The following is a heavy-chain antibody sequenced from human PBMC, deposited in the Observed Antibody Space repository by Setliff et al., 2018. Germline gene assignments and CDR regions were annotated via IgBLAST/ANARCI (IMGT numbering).Heavy chain of an antibody. V-gene: IGHV3-11*06. D-gene: IGHD3-10*01. CDR1: GFTFDDYG. CDR2: ISSGSSSYT. J-gene: IGHJ4*02. CDR3: ARDPGVRGVIFDY. Sequence: GGSLRLSCATSGFTFDDYGMSWVRQAPGKGLEWVSYISSGSSSYTNYADSVKGRFTISRDNAKNSLYLQMNSLRAEDTAVYYCARDPGVRGVIFDYWGQGTLVTVSS.